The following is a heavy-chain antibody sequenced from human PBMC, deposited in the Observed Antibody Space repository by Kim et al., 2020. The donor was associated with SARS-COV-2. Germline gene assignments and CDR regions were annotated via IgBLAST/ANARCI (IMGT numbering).Heavy chain of an antibody. J-gene: IGHJ4*02. CDR2: ISYDGSNK. D-gene: IGHD7-27*01. V-gene: IGHV3-30*04. CDR1: GFTFSSYA. Sequence: GGSLRLSCAASGFTFSSYAMHWVRQAPGKGLEWVAVISYDGSNKYYADSVKGRFTISRDNSKNTLYLQMNSLRAEDTAVYYCARATGDYSTPYFDYWGQGTLVTVSS. CDR3: ARATGDYSTPYFDY.